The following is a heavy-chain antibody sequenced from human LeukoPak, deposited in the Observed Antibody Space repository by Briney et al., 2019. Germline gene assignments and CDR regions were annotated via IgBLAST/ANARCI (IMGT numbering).Heavy chain of an antibody. CDR2: ISGYNDNT. D-gene: IGHD3-22*01. CDR3: ARNYYGNSGYYYFDY. Sequence: ASEKVSCKASRYTFTNYGISWVRQAPGQGLEWMGWISGYNDNTKYAQKLQGRVTMTTDTSMSTAYMELRSLRSDDTAVYYCARNYYGNSGYYYFDYWGQGTLVTVSS. J-gene: IGHJ4*02. CDR1: RYTFTNYG. V-gene: IGHV1-18*01.